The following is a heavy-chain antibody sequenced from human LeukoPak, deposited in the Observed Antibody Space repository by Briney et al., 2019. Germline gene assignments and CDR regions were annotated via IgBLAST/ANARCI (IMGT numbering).Heavy chain of an antibody. V-gene: IGHV3-53*01. CDR3: AREGRLGPFDY. CDR1: GFTVSSNY. Sequence: GGSLRLSCAASGFTVSSNYMSWVRQAPGKGLEWASVIYSGGSTYYADSVKGRFTISRDNSKNTLYLQMNSLRAEDTAVYYCAREGRLGPFDYWGQGTLVTVSS. CDR2: IYSGGST. J-gene: IGHJ4*02. D-gene: IGHD3-10*01.